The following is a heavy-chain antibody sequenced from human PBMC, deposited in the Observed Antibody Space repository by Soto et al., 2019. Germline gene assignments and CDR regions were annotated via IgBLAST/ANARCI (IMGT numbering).Heavy chain of an antibody. Sequence: QVQLQESGPGLVKPSETLSLTCTVSGGSVSSGSYYWSWIRQPPGKGLEWIGYIYYSGSTNYNPPLKSRVTISVDTSKNQFSLKLSSVTAADTAVYYCARENTYYYDSSGYYFGNAFDIWGQGTMVTVSS. CDR2: IYYSGST. CDR3: ARENTYYYDSSGYYFGNAFDI. J-gene: IGHJ3*02. V-gene: IGHV4-61*01. D-gene: IGHD3-22*01. CDR1: GGSVSSGSYY.